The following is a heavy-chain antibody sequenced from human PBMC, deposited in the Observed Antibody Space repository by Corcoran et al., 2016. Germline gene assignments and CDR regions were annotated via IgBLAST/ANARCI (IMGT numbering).Heavy chain of an antibody. CDR2: ITSDGSST. J-gene: IGHJ6*02. CDR3: AATPGRSVRV. D-gene: IGHD1-1*01. Sequence: EVQLVESGGGSVQPGGSLRLSCAASGFTVCSYWMHWVRQAPGKGLVWVSDITSDGSSTKYADSVKGRFTISRDNAKNTLYLQMNSLRAEDTAVYYWAATPGRSVRVLGQGTTVTVSS. CDR1: GFTVCSYW. V-gene: IGHV3-74*01.